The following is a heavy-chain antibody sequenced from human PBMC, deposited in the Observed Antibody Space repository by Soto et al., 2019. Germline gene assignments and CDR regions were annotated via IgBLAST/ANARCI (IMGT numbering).Heavy chain of an antibody. Sequence: EVQLVESGGGLVKPGGSLRLSCAASGFTFSSYSMNWVRQAPGKGLEWVSSISGSSSYIYYADSVKGRFTISRDNAKNSLYLQMNSLRAEDTAVYYCASAHSYGTTFDYWGQGTLVTVSS. V-gene: IGHV3-21*01. CDR3: ASAHSYGTTFDY. CDR2: ISGSSSYI. J-gene: IGHJ4*02. CDR1: GFTFSSYS. D-gene: IGHD5-18*01.